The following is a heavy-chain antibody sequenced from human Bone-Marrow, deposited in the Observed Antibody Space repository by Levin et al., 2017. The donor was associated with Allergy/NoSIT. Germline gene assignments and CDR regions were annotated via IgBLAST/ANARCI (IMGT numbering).Heavy chain of an antibody. D-gene: IGHD3-10*01. J-gene: IGHJ6*03. CDR1: GFTFSSYS. V-gene: IGHV3-21*01. CDR2: ISSSSSYI. Sequence: PGGSLRLSCAASGFTFSSYSMNWVRQAPGKGLEWVSSISSSSSYIYYADSVKGRFTISRDNAKNSLYLQMNSLRAEDTAVYYCARDSPPPRLWFRELLLVHYYYYMDVWGKGTTVTVSS. CDR3: ARDSPPPRLWFRELLLVHYYYYMDV.